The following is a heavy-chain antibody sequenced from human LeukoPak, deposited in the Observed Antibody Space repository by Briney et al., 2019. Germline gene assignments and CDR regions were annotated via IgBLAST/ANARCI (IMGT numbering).Heavy chain of an antibody. V-gene: IGHV3-21*01. J-gene: IGHJ4*02. CDR3: ARLIGDRTIYDY. CDR1: GFTFNTYT. CDR2: FTSGDNNR. D-gene: IGHD6-6*01. Sequence: MTGGSLRLSCVGSGFTFNTYTMNWVRQAPGKGLEWVSSFTSGDNNRYYADSVKGRFTISRDNAKNSLYLQMNSLRAEDTAVYYCARLIGDRTIYDYWGQGTLVTVSS.